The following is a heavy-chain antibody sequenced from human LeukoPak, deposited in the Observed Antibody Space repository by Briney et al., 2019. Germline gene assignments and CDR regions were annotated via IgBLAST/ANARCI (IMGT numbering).Heavy chain of an antibody. D-gene: IGHD4-17*01. Sequence: SETLSLTCTVSGGSISSYYWSWIRQPPGKGLEWIGYIYYSGSTNYNPSLKTRVTISVDKSKNQFSLKLSSVTAADTAVYYCARASHDYGDYSHFDYWGQGTLVTVSS. CDR1: GGSISSYY. J-gene: IGHJ4*02. CDR2: IYYSGST. CDR3: ARASHDYGDYSHFDY. V-gene: IGHV4-59*12.